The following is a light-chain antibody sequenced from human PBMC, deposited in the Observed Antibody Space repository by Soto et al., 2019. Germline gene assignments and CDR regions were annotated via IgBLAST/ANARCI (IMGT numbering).Light chain of an antibody. CDR3: QQYTNWPSWT. CDR1: QSVGSF. J-gene: IGKJ1*01. V-gene: IGKV3-15*01. CDR2: GAS. Sequence: EKVMTQSPATLSMSPGERATLSCRASQSVGSFLAWYQQKPGQAPRLLIYGASTRATGIPARFSGSGSGTEFTLNISSLQSEDFAVYYCQQYTNWPSWTFGQGTKVE.